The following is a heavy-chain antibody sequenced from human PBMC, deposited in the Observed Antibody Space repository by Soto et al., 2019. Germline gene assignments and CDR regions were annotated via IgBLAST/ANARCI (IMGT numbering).Heavy chain of an antibody. CDR1: GFTFSSYG. CDR3: AKDGRYYYDSSGYYYIAY. V-gene: IGHV3-30*18. J-gene: IGHJ4*02. CDR2: ISYDGSNK. Sequence: QVQLVESGGGAVQPGRSLRLSCAASGFTFSSYGMHWVRQAPGKGLEWVAVISYDGSNKYYADSVKGRFTISRDNSKTTLYLQMNSLRAEDTAVYYCAKDGRYYYDSSGYYYIAYWGQGTLVTVSS. D-gene: IGHD3-22*01.